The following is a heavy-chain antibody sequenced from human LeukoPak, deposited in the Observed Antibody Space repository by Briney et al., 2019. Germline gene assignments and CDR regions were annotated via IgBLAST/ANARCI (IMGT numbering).Heavy chain of an antibody. CDR2: MNPNSANT. V-gene: IGHV1-8*01. CDR1: GYTFTSYD. CDR3: ASSGGGRSPDSFLDY. D-gene: IGHD3-16*01. J-gene: IGHJ4*02. Sequence: ASVKVSCKASGYTFTSYDINWVRQATGQGLEWMGWMNPNSANTGYAQKFQGRVTMTTDTSTSTAYMELRSLRSDDTAVYYCASSGGGRSPDSFLDYWGQGTLVTVSS.